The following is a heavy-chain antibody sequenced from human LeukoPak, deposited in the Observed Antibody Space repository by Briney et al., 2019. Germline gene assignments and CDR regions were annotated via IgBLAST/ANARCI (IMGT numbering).Heavy chain of an antibody. V-gene: IGHV4-39*07. CDR1: GGSISSGNYY. Sequence: PSETLSLTCTVSGGSISSGNYYWGWIRQPPGKGLEWIGSIYYSGNTYYNPSLKSRVTVSVDTSKNQFSLKLNSVTAADTAVYYCASVMAVAVPYYFDKWGQGTLVTVSS. CDR2: IYYSGNT. D-gene: IGHD6-19*01. J-gene: IGHJ4*02. CDR3: ASVMAVAVPYYFDK.